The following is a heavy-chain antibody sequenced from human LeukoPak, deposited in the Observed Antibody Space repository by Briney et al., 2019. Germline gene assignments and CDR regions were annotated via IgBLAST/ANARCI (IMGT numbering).Heavy chain of an antibody. CDR3: ASHWQWEKYYFDY. CDR1: GGTFSSYT. V-gene: IGHV1-69*02. Sequence: SVKVSCKASGGTFSSYTISWVRQAPGQGLEWMGRIIPILGIANYAQKFQGRVTITTDESTSTAYMELSSLRSEDTAVYYCASHWQWEKYYFDYWGQGTLVTVSS. J-gene: IGHJ4*02. CDR2: IIPILGIA. D-gene: IGHD1-26*01.